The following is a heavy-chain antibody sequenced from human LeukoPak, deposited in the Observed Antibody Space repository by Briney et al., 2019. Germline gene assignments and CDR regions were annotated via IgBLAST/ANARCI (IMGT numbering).Heavy chain of an antibody. CDR3: VRDGYCSRGTCYGKDY. J-gene: IGHJ4*02. D-gene: IGHD2-2*03. CDR1: GFIFSSYW. CDR2: INSDGSSI. Sequence: GGSLRLSCAASGFIFSSYWMHWVRQAPGKGLVWVSRINSDGSSISYADSVKGRFTISRDNAKNTLYLQMNSLRVEDTAVYYCVRDGYCSRGTCYGKDYWGQGTLVTVSS. V-gene: IGHV3-74*01.